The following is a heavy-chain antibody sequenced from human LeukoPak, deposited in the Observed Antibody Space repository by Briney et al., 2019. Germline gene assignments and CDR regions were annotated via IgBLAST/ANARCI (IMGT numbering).Heavy chain of an antibody. D-gene: IGHD1-1*01. J-gene: IGHJ4*02. V-gene: IGHV3-30*02. CDR3: AKEVRDLEGYFDY. CDR2: LRFYVSNK. Sequence: LRFYVSNKYYPHSVKSRFTISIDNSNNRLYMQMNRLRDEDTAVYYCAKEVRDLEGYFDYWGQGTLVTVSS.